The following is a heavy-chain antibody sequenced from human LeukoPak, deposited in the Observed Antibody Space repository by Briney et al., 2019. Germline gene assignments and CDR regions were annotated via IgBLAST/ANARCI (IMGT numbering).Heavy chain of an antibody. CDR2: TYYSGST. V-gene: IGHV4-31*03. CDR1: GGSISSGGYY. J-gene: IGHJ5*02. Sequence: PSQTLSLTCTVSGGSISSGGYYWSWIRQHPGKGLEWIGYTYYSGSTYYNPSLKSRVTISVDTSKNQFSLKLSSVTAADTAVYYCARLSSSPPLDWFDPWGQGTLVTVSS. CDR3: ARLSSSPPLDWFDP. D-gene: IGHD6-6*01.